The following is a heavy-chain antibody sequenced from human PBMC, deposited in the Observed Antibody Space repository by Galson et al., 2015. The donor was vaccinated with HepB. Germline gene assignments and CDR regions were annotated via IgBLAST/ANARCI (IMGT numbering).Heavy chain of an antibody. V-gene: IGHV1-3*04. CDR3: ASGYCVWDN. CDR1: GYTFTTSE. D-gene: IGHD2-15*01. J-gene: IGHJ4*02. CDR2: INNGNGNT. Sequence: SVKVSCKASGYTFTTSEMHWVRQAPGQRLEWMGWINNGNGNTRYSQKFQGRVTITRDTSASTAYMELSSLRSEDTAVYYCASGYCVWDNWGQGPLVTVSS.